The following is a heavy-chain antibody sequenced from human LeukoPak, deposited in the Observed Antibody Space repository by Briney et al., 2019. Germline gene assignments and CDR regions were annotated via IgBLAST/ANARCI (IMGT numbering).Heavy chain of an antibody. J-gene: IGHJ4*02. CDR1: GFTLSGSA. D-gene: IGHD4-17*01. Sequence: GGSLKLSCAASGFTLSGSAIHWVRQASGKGLEWVGRIRSKANSYATVYAASVKGRFTISRDDSKNTAYLQMNSLKSEDTAVYYCTSYGDYVGYFDYWGQGTLVTVSS. CDR2: IRSKANSYAT. CDR3: TSYGDYVGYFDY. V-gene: IGHV3-73*01.